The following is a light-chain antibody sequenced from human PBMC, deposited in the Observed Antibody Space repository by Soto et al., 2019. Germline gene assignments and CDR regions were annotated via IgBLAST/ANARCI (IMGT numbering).Light chain of an antibody. CDR2: AAS. CDR3: GQRSSWPPA. V-gene: IGKV3-11*01. Sequence: EVVLTQSPATLSLSPGERATLSCRASQSVSSYLAWYQQKPAQTPRLLIYAASNRATGIPDRFSGSGSGTDFTLTTSSLEPEDCAVYYRGQRSSWPPAFGGGTKVDIK. CDR1: QSVSSY. J-gene: IGKJ4*01.